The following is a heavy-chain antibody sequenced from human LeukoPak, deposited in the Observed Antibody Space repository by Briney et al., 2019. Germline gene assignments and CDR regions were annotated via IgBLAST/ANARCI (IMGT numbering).Heavy chain of an antibody. Sequence: SETLSLTCTVSGGSISSDYWSWIRQPAGKGLVWIGRLYTSGSTNYNPSLKSRVTMSVDTSKNQFSLKLTSVTAADTAVYYCARDKVRGIHYDRNWFDPWGQGTLVTVSS. CDR1: GGSISSDY. D-gene: IGHD3-22*01. CDR3: ARDKVRGIHYDRNWFDP. CDR2: LYTSGST. J-gene: IGHJ5*02. V-gene: IGHV4-4*07.